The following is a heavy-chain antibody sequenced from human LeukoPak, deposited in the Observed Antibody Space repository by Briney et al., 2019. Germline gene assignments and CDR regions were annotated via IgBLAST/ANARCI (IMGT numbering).Heavy chain of an antibody. CDR2: INYSGNT. J-gene: IGHJ6*03. Sequence: PSETLSLTCTVSGGSISSSSYYWGWIRQPPGKGLEWIGSINYSGNTFYNPSLKSGVTISVDTSKNQFSLNLSSVTAADTAVYYCARRPQSYIDVWGKGTTVTVSS. V-gene: IGHV4-39*01. CDR3: ARRPQSYIDV. CDR1: GGSISSSSYY.